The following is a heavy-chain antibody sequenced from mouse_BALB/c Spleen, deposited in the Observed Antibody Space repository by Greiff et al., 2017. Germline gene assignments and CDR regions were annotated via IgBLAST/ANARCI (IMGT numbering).Heavy chain of an antibody. CDR3: AKNWDYYGSSNYAMDY. D-gene: IGHD1-1*01. CDR2: IWRGGST. J-gene: IGHJ4*01. Sequence: QVHVKQSGPSLVQPSQSLSITCTVSGFSLTSYGVHWVRQSPGKGLEWLGVIWRGGSTDYNAAFMSRLSITKDNSKSQVFFKMNSLQADDTAIYYCAKNWDYYGSSNYAMDYWGQGTSVTVSS. CDR1: GFSLTSYG. V-gene: IGHV2-5-1*01.